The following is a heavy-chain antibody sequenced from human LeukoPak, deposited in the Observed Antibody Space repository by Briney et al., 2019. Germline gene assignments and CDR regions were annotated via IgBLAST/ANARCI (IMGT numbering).Heavy chain of an antibody. D-gene: IGHD3-22*01. CDR1: GGTFSSYA. V-gene: IGHV1-69*04. J-gene: IGHJ5*02. CDR3: ARIRYYDSSGPSGATFDP. Sequence: ASVKVSCKASGGTFSSYAISWVRQAPGQGLEWMGRIIPILGIANYAQKFQGRVTITPDKSTSTAYMELSSLRSEDTAVYYCARIRYYDSSGPSGATFDPWGQGTLVTVSS. CDR2: IIPILGIA.